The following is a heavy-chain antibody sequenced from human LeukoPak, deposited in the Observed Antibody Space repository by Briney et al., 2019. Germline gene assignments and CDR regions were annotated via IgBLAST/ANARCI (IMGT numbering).Heavy chain of an antibody. D-gene: IGHD3-10*01. CDR1: GFSFSSHG. Sequence: GGSLRLSCAASGFSFSSHGMSWVRQAPGKGLEWVSGIIGGAGGTYYAGSVKGRFTISRDNAKNTLYLQMNSLRAEDTAVYYCARSLRVRGVPDYMDVWGKGTTVTISS. J-gene: IGHJ6*03. CDR3: ARSLRVRGVPDYMDV. V-gene: IGHV3-23*01. CDR2: IIGGAGGT.